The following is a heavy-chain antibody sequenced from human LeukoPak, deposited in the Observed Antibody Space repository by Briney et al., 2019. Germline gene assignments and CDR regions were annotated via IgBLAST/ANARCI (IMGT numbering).Heavy chain of an antibody. Sequence: SETLSLTCTVSGGSISSYYWSWIRQPPGKGLEWIGYIYYSGSTNYNPSLKSRVTISVDTSKNQFSLKLSSVTAADTAVYYCARVYYGSGSFGNWFDPWGQGTLVTVSS. CDR1: GGSISSYY. CDR2: IYYSGST. J-gene: IGHJ5*02. V-gene: IGHV4-59*01. CDR3: ARVYYGSGSFGNWFDP. D-gene: IGHD3-10*01.